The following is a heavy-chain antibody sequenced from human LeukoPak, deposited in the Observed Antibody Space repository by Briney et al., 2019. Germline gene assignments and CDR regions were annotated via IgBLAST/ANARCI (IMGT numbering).Heavy chain of an antibody. CDR1: GFTFSSYG. V-gene: IGHV3-33*06. Sequence: GGSLRLSCAASGFTFSSYGMHWVRQAPGKGLEWVAVIWYDGSNKYYADSVKGRFTISRDNSKNTLYLQMNSLRAEDTAVYYCAKDHRRDGYNFDRYWGQGTLVTVFS. D-gene: IGHD5-24*01. J-gene: IGHJ4*02. CDR2: IWYDGSNK. CDR3: AKDHRRDGYNFDRY.